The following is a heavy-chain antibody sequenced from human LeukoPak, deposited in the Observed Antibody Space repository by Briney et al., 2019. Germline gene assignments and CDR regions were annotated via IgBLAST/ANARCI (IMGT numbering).Heavy chain of an antibody. V-gene: IGHV4-38-2*02. CDR3: AKQDCSGGSCYSGDYFDC. J-gene: IGHJ4*02. Sequence: PSETLSLTCTVPGYSINSAYYWGWIRQPPGMGLEWIGNIRHSGDTSYNPSLKSRVTISVDTSKNQFSLKLSSVTAADTAVYYCAKQDCSGGSCYSGDYFDCWGQGTLVTVSS. D-gene: IGHD2-15*01. CDR2: IRHSGDT. CDR1: GYSINSAYY.